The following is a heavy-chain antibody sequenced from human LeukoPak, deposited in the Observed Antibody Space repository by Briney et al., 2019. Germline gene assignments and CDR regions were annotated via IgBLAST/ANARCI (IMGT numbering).Heavy chain of an antibody. Sequence: SVTVSCKASGGTFSSYAISWVRQAPGQGLEWMGGIIPIFGTANYAQKFQGRVTMTRDTSTSTVYMELSSLRSEDTAVYYCARAERLGYYYDSSGRPRAFDIWGQGTMVTISS. CDR1: GGTFSSYA. V-gene: IGHV1-69*05. D-gene: IGHD3-22*01. CDR2: IIPIFGTA. CDR3: ARAERLGYYYDSSGRPRAFDI. J-gene: IGHJ3*02.